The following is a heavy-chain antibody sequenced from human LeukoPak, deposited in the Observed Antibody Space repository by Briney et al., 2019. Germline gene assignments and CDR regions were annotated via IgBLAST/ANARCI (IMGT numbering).Heavy chain of an antibody. J-gene: IGHJ4*02. V-gene: IGHV3-23*01. Sequence: GGSLRLSCSASEFSVSTYGMNWVRQAPGKGLEWVSAISGSGGSTYYADSVKGRFTISRDKSKNPVYLQMNSLRAEDTAVYYCAKVGSGSPYYFDYWGQGTLVTVSS. CDR3: AKVGSGSPYYFDY. CDR1: EFSVSTYG. CDR2: ISGSGGST. D-gene: IGHD3-10*01.